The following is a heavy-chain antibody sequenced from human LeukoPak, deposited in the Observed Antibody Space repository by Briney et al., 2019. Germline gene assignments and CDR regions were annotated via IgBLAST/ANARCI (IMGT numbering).Heavy chain of an antibody. V-gene: IGHV1-3*01. Sequence: ASVKVSCKTSGYIFTSYTVHWVRQAPGQRLEWMGWINPGDGQIKYSQKFQGRVTITRDTSTSTVYMELSSLRSEDTAVYYCASAPYNWNVNKRWFDYWGQGTLVTVS. J-gene: IGHJ4*02. CDR2: INPGDGQI. D-gene: IGHD1-20*01. CDR1: GYIFTSYT. CDR3: ASAPYNWNVNKRWFDY.